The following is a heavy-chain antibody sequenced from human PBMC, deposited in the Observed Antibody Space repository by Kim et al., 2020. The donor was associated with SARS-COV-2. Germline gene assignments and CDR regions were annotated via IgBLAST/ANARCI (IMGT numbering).Heavy chain of an antibody. D-gene: IGHD3-10*01. CDR1: GFSFDTYA. CDR2: MTASGDAT. V-gene: IGHV3-23*01. Sequence: GGSLRLSCAVSGFSFDTYAMTWVRQAPGKGPEWVATMTASGDATDYSDSVRGRFVISRDNARKMVFLQMNSLRADDTATYHCVKSTLLRGVTPAGNAFDV. CDR3: VKSTLLRGVTPAGNAFDV. J-gene: IGHJ3*01.